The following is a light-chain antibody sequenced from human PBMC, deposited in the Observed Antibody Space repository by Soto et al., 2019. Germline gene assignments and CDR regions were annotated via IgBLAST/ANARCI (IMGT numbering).Light chain of an antibody. J-gene: IGKJ4*01. CDR2: DAS. Sequence: TLSLSPGERATLSCRASQSVSSGSLAWYQQKPGQAPRLLIYDASSRATGIPDRFSGSGSGTDFTLTISRLEPEDFAVYYCQLYGSALITFGGTTKVDIQ. V-gene: IGKV3-20*01. CDR3: QLYGSALIT. CDR1: QSVSSGS.